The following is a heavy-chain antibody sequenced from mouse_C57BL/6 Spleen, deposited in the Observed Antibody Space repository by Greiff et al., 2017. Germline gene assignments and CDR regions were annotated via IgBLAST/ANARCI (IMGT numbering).Heavy chain of an antibody. CDR1: GYTFTSYW. Sequence: QVQLQQPGAELVKPGASVKLSCKASGYTFTSYWMQWVKQRPGQGLEWIGEIDPSDSYTNYNQKFKGKATLTVDTSSSTAYIQLSSLTSADSAVYYCSRSGAYYSNYVDWYFDVWGTGTTVTVSS. J-gene: IGHJ1*03. D-gene: IGHD2-5*01. CDR2: IDPSDSYT. V-gene: IGHV1-50*01. CDR3: SRSGAYYSNYVDWYFDV.